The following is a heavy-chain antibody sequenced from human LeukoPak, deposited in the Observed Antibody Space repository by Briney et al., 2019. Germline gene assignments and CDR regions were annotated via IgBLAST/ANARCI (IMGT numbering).Heavy chain of an antibody. V-gene: IGHV3-20*01. CDR1: GFTFDDYG. CDR2: INWNGGST. Sequence: GGSLRLSCAVSGFTFDDYGVSWVRQAPGKGREWVCGINWNGGSTGYADSVKGRFTISRDHAKNSLYLQMNSLRAEDTALYHCARDLDYGLDYWGQGTLVTVSS. D-gene: IGHD4-17*01. J-gene: IGHJ4*02. CDR3: ARDLDYGLDY.